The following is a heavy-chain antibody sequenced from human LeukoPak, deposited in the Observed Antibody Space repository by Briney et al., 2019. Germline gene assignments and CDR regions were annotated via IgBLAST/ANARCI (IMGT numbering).Heavy chain of an antibody. CDR1: GFTFSSYA. D-gene: IGHD6-19*01. Sequence: GGSLRLSCAASGFTFSSYAMHWVRQAPGKGLEWVTFISYDGGNKYYADSVKGRFTISRDNSKNTLYLQMNSLRAEDTAVYYCAKVVVAGTEVYYYYGMDVWGQGTTVTVSS. CDR3: AKVVVAGTEVYYYYGMDV. V-gene: IGHV3-30-3*01. CDR2: ISYDGGNK. J-gene: IGHJ6*02.